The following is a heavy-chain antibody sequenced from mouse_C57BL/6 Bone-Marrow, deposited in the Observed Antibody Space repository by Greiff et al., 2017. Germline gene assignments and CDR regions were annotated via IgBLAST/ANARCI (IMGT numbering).Heavy chain of an antibody. J-gene: IGHJ4*01. V-gene: IGHV1-63*01. D-gene: IGHD1-2*01. CDR2: IYPGGGYT. CDR3: ARGGYGGYAMDY. CDR1: GYTFTNYW. Sequence: QVQLKESGAELVRPGTSVKMSCKASGYTFTNYWIGWAKQRPGHGLAWIGDIYPGGGYTNYNEKFKGKATLTADKSSSTAYMQFSSLTSEDSAIYYCARGGYGGYAMDYWGQGTSVTVSS.